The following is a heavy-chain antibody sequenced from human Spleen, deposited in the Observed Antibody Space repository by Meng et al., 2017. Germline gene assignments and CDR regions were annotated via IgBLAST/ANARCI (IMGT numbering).Heavy chain of an antibody. V-gene: IGHV4-31*03. CDR2: VFSSGST. D-gene: IGHD6-13*01. J-gene: IGHJ4*02. CDR3: ARAGGSS. Sequence: QVQPQEAGPGLVKPSQTLSLTCSVSGASMTSDDYSWNWIRQHPGKGLEWIGYVFSSGSTNYNPSLKSRVTISVDTSKNQFSLKLSSVTAADTAVYYCARAGGSSWGQGTLVTVSS. CDR1: GASMTSDDYS.